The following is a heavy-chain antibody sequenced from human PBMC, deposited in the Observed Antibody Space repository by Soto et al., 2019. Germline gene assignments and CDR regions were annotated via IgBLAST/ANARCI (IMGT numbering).Heavy chain of an antibody. Sequence: GGSLRLSCAASGFTFSSYSMNWVRQAPGKGLEWVSSISSSSSYIYYADSVKGRFTISRDNAKNSLYLQMNSLRAEDTAVYYCARVSAVIGYCSGGSCYSGAFDIWGQGTMVTVSS. V-gene: IGHV3-21*01. CDR1: GFTFSSYS. J-gene: IGHJ3*02. D-gene: IGHD2-15*01. CDR2: ISSSSSYI. CDR3: ARVSAVIGYCSGGSCYSGAFDI.